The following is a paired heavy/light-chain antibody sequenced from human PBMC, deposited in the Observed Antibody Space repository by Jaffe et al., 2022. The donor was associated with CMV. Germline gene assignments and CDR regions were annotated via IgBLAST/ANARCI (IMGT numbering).Heavy chain of an antibody. J-gene: IGHJ3*01. CDR1: GFTFSDCA. CDR3: AKMQGLGTNGWSAGPFDV. D-gene: IGHD6-19*01. Sequence: EVQLVESGGDLVQPGGSLRLSCAASGFTFSDCAMSWVRLAPGRGLEWVSSISDDGGYTYTYYADSVRGRFTVSRDNAKNTVYLQMSSLRAEDTALYYCAKMQGLGTNGWSAGPFDVWGQGSMVTVSS. V-gene: IGHV3-23*04. CDR2: ISDDGGYT.
Light chain of an antibody. J-gene: IGLJ3*02. V-gene: IGLV1-44*01. CDR3: SSWDDSLNGWV. Sequence: QSVLTQPPSASATPGQRVTISCSGSSSNIGSNTVNWYQQLPGTAPKLLIQSHNQRPSGVPDRFSGSTSGTSASLAISGLQSDDEGDYYCSSWDDSLNGWVFGGGTRLTVL. CDR2: SHN. CDR1: SSNIGSNT.